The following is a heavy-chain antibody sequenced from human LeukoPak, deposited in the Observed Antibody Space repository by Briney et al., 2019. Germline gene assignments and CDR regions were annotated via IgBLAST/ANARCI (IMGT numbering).Heavy chain of an antibody. CDR1: GGSISSGDYY. CDR2: IYYSGST. D-gene: IGHD1-1*01. CDR3: ARGKLERRVFGYYYGMDV. V-gene: IGHV4-30-4*01. Sequence: PSETLSLTCTVSGGSISSGDYYWSWIRQPPGKGLEWIGYIYYSGSTYYNPSLKSRVTISVDTSKNQFSLKLSSVTAADTAVYYCARGKLERRVFGYYYGMDVWGQGTTVTVSS. J-gene: IGHJ6*02.